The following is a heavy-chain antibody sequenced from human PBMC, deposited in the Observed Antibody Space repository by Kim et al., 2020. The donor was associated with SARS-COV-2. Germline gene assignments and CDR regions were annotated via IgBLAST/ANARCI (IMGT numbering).Heavy chain of an antibody. CDR1: GYTFTSYD. Sequence: ASVKVSCKASGYTFTSYDINWVRQATGQGLEWMGWMNPNSGNTGYAQKFQGRVTMTRNTSISTAYMELSSLRSEDTAVYYCARGIDYDILTGYYKGGVSYWGQGTLVTVSS. V-gene: IGHV1-8*01. D-gene: IGHD3-9*01. CDR2: MNPNSGNT. J-gene: IGHJ4*02. CDR3: ARGIDYDILTGYYKGGVSY.